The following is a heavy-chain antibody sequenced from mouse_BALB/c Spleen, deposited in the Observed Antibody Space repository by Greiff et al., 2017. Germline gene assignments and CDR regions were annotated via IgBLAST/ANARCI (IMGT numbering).Heavy chain of an antibody. CDR3: ARGNYGYDYAMDY. CDR2: INPSSGYT. J-gene: IGHJ4*01. CDR1: GYTFTSYT. V-gene: IGHV1-4*02. D-gene: IGHD1-2*01. Sequence: QVQLKQSAAELARPGASVKMSCKASGYTFTSYTMHWVKQRPGQGLEWIGYINPSSGYTEYNQKFKDKTTLTADKSSSTAYMQLSSLTSEDSAVYYCARGNYGYDYAMDYWGQGTSVTVSS.